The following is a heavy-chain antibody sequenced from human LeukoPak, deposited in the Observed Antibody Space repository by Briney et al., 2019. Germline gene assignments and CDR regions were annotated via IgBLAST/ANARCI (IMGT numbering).Heavy chain of an antibody. CDR2: VYANGEI. V-gene: IGHV4-4*07. CDR1: GDSLTSNY. CDR3: TRGRHGEGLDS. D-gene: IGHD1-1*01. J-gene: IGHJ4*02. Sequence: SETLSLTCTVSGDSLTSNYWGWTRQPAGRGLEWIGRVYANGEINYNPSLNNRATLSLDTSKNQFSLKVRSVTAADTAVYYCTRGRHGEGLDSWGQGTLVTVSS.